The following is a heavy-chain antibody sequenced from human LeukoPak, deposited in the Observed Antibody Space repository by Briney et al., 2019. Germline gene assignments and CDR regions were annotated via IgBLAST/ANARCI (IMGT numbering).Heavy chain of an antibody. Sequence: MPSETLSLTCTVSGGSISSSGYYWGWIRQPPGKGLEWIGEINHSGSTNYNPSLKSRVTISVDTSKNQFSLKLSSVTAADTAVYYCARKIRRSTSRFDYWGQGTLVTVSS. CDR1: GGSISSSGYY. D-gene: IGHD2-2*01. CDR2: INHSGST. V-gene: IGHV4-39*07. CDR3: ARKIRRSTSRFDY. J-gene: IGHJ4*02.